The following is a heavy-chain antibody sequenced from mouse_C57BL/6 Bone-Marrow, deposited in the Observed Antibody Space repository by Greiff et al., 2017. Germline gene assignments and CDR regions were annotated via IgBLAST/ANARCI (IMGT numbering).Heavy chain of an antibody. V-gene: IGHV1-7*01. D-gene: IGHD1-1*01. CDR3: ARRKIYYPFDY. Sequence: QVQLQQPGAELVKPGASVKLSCKASGYTFTSYWLPWVKQRPGQGLEWIGYLNPSSGYTKFLQQFKVKSTLTEDKSSSTAYMQLSSLTYEDSAVYYCARRKIYYPFDYWGQGTTLTVSA. CDR2: LNPSSGYT. J-gene: IGHJ2*01. CDR1: GYTFTSYW.